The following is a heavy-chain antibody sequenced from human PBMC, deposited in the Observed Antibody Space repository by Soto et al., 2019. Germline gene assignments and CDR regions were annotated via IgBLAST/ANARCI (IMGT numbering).Heavy chain of an antibody. V-gene: IGHV3-23*01. CDR3: AKKMDESHDGRDYFDY. CDR2: ICGGGNCA. D-gene: IGHD2-2*03. CDR1: GLTFSSYA. J-gene: IGHJ4*02. Sequence: EVQLLESGGGLVQPGGSLRLSCAASGLTFSSYAMNWVRQAPGKGLEWVSAICGGGNCAFYADSVKGRFTISRDNSRNTLDLQMNSLGADDTAVYYCAKKMDESHDGRDYFDYWGQGTLVTVSS.